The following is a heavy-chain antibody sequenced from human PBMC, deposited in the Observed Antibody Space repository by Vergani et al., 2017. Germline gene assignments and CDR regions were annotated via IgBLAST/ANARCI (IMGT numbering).Heavy chain of an antibody. J-gene: IGHJ6*02. CDR3: AGVLGPNRGFWYYYYGMDV. CDR2: ISSSGSYI. D-gene: IGHD3-16*01. Sequence: EVQLVESGGGLVKPGGSLRLSCAASGFTFSSYSMNWVRQAPGKGLEWVSSISSSGSYIYYADSVKGRFTISRDNAKNSLYLQMNSLRAEDTAVYYCAGVLGPNRGFWYYYYGMDVWGQGTTVTVSS. CDR1: GFTFSSYS. V-gene: IGHV3-21*01.